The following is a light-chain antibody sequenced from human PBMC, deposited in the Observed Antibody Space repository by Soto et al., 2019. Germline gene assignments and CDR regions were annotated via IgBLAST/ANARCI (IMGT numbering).Light chain of an antibody. J-gene: IGLJ1*01. CDR2: DVS. CDR1: YRDVGGYNY. Sequence: QSALTQPASVSGSPGQSITISCTGTYRDVGGYNYVAWYQQYPGKAPKLMIHDVSFRPSGVSNRFSGSKSDITASLTISGLQAEDEADYYCSSYTSSSSQVFGTGTKLTVL. V-gene: IGLV2-14*01. CDR3: SSYTSSSSQV.